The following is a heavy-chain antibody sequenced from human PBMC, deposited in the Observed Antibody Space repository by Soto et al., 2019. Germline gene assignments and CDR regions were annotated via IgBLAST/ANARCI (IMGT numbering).Heavy chain of an antibody. D-gene: IGHD3-22*01. CDR2: IYYSGST. Sequence: SETLSLTCTVSGGSISSGGYYWSWIRQHPGKGLEWIGYIYYSGSTYYNPSLKSRVTISVDTSKNQFSLKLSSVTAADTAVYYCAREPTSTYYYDSSGSRGYYGMDVWGQGTTVTVSS. CDR1: GGSISSGGYY. CDR3: AREPTSTYYYDSSGSRGYYGMDV. V-gene: IGHV4-31*03. J-gene: IGHJ6*02.